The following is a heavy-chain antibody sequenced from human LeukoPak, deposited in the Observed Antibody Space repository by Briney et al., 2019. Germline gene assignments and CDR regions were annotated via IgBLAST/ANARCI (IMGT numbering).Heavy chain of an antibody. Sequence: PSETLSFTCTVSGGSISGGDDYWSCIRQHPGKGLECIGYMSYSGSTYYNPSLKSRLTISVDTSKNQFSLKLSSVTAADTAVYYCARASLGELSNVDYWGQGTLVTVSS. CDR1: GGSISGGDDY. D-gene: IGHD3-16*02. CDR3: ARASLGELSNVDY. CDR2: MSYSGST. J-gene: IGHJ4*02. V-gene: IGHV4-31*03.